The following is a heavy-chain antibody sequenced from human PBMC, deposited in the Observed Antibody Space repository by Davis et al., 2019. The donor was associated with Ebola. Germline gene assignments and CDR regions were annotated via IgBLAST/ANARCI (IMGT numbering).Heavy chain of an antibody. Sequence: PGGSLRLSCAASGFTFSSYAMSWVRQAPGKGLEWVSIMNGVSGITYYADSEKGRFTISRDNSKNMLYLQMNSLRSEDTAVYFCVKDRSSSADYMDVWGNGTTVTVSS. V-gene: IGHV3-23*01. CDR3: VKDRSSSADYMDV. J-gene: IGHJ6*03. D-gene: IGHD6-19*01. CDR1: GFTFSSYA. CDR2: MNGVSGIT.